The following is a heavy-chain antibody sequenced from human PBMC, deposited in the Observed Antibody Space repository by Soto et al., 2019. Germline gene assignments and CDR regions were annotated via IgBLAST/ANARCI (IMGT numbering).Heavy chain of an antibody. CDR1: GYTFTSYD. J-gene: IGHJ2*01. Sequence: ASVKVSCKASGYTFTSYDINWVRQAPGQGLEWMAWISGYNGNTKYAQKFQGRVTVATDTTTTGAYMELRSLRSDDTAVYYCARDVSGGTYPWFFDLWGRGTLVTVSS. CDR2: ISGYNGNT. CDR3: ARDVSGGTYPWFFDL. D-gene: IGHD1-26*01. V-gene: IGHV1-18*01.